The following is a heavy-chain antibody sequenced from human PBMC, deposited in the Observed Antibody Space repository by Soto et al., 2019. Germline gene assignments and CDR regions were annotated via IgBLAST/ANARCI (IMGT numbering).Heavy chain of an antibody. CDR3: AKGGSSWYDGSGDY. Sequence: TGGSLRLSCAASGFTFSSYAMSWVRQAPGKGLEWVSAISGSGGSTYYADSVKGRFTISRDNSKNTLYLQMNSLRAEDTAVYYCAKGGSSWYDGSGDYWGQGTLVTVS. V-gene: IGHV3-23*01. J-gene: IGHJ4*02. CDR1: GFTFSSYA. D-gene: IGHD6-13*01. CDR2: ISGSGGST.